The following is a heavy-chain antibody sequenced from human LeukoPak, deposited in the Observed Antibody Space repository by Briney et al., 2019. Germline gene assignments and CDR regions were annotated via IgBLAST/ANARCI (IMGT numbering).Heavy chain of an antibody. CDR2: IRGYNGNP. CDR3: ARDPSLAVAGIRLFDY. Sequence: GASVNVSCKPSGYTFTNYGISWVRQAPGQGLEWVGWIRGYNGNPRYAQKVQGRVTVTTDTYTNTAYMEVNSLRSDDTAIYYCARDPSLAVAGIRLFDYWGQGTLVIVSS. D-gene: IGHD6-19*01. V-gene: IGHV1-18*01. J-gene: IGHJ4*02. CDR1: GYTFTNYG.